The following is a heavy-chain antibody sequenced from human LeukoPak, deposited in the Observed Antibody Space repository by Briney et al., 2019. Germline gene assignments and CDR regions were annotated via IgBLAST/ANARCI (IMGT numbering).Heavy chain of an antibody. CDR3: ARAGGGYIAHAFDI. CDR1: GFTVSSNY. J-gene: IGHJ3*02. V-gene: IGHV3-66*01. D-gene: IGHD2-8*02. Sequence: QSGGSLRLSCAASGFTVSSNYMSWVRQAPGKGMEWVSVIYSGGSTYYAGSVKGRFTISRDNSKNTLYLQMNSLRAEDTAVYYCARAGGGYIAHAFDIWGQGTMVTVSS. CDR2: IYSGGST.